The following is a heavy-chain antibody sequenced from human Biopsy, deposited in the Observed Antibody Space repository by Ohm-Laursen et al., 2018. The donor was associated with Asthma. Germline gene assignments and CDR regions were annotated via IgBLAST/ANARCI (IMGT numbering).Heavy chain of an antibody. CDR3: ARAVDYSHYYGIDV. Sequence: ASVKVSCKTSGYTFNSSGIAWVRQAPGQGLEWMGWISFYNGNTKFPQKFQDRVTMITDTSTSTAYLELRSLRSDDTAVYFCARAVDYSHYYGIDVWGQGTTVTVS. V-gene: IGHV1-18*01. D-gene: IGHD3-10*01. CDR2: ISFYNGNT. J-gene: IGHJ6*02. CDR1: GYTFNSSG.